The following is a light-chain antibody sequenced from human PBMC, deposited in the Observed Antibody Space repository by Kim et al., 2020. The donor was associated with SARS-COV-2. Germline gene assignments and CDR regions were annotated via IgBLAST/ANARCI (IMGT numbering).Light chain of an antibody. CDR1: QSFSGGC. J-gene: IGKJ1*01. Sequence: GKRATSSCRACQSFSGGCLAWYEHKPGPASGRVIYSASSRDTVSPDMFSVSWSGTDFTVTISRLEPEEFAVYYCQQYRGSSWTFGQGTKVDIK. CDR2: SAS. V-gene: IGKV3-20*01. CDR3: QQYRGSSWT.